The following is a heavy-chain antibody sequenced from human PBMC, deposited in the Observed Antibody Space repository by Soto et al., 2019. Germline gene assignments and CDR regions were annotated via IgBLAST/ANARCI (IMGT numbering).Heavy chain of an antibody. J-gene: IGHJ5*02. CDR2: IYDSGST. CDR3: ARVFGGRAARPFLAVVNWFDL. CDR1: GGSISSGGYY. D-gene: IGHD6-6*01. Sequence: QVQLQESGPGLVKPSQTLSLTCTVSGGSISSGGYYWGWIRQHPGKGLEWIGYIYDSGSTYYNLSLKSRVTISGDTSKNQFSLKLSSVTAADTAVYYCARVFGGRAARPFLAVVNWFDLWGQGTLVTVS. V-gene: IGHV4-31*03.